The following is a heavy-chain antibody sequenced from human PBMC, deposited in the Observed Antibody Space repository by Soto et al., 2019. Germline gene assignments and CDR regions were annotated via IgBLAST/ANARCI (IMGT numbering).Heavy chain of an antibody. V-gene: IGHV3-48*03. CDR3: ARSPACSLFPGYCSSTRVFDP. Sequence: EVQLVESGGGLVQPGGSLRLSCAASGFTFSSYEMNWVRQAPGKGLEWVSYISSSGSTIYYADSVKGRFTISRDNAKNSLYLQMNSLRAEDTAVYYCARSPACSLFPGYCSSTRVFDPWGQGTLVTVSS. CDR1: GFTFSSYE. D-gene: IGHD2-2*01. J-gene: IGHJ5*02. CDR2: ISSSGSTI.